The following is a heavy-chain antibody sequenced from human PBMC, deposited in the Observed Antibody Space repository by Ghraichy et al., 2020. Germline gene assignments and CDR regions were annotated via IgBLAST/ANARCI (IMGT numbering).Heavy chain of an antibody. J-gene: IGHJ4*02. V-gene: IGHV3-23*01. Sequence: GGSRRLSCAASGFTFSSYAMNWVRQAPGKGLEWVSGLSGSGDSTYYADSVKGRFTISRDNSNNTLYLQMNSLRAEDTAIYYCAKRDYDFWSGYWGFDYWGQGTLVTVSS. CDR3: AKRDYDFWSGYWGFDY. D-gene: IGHD3-3*01. CDR1: GFTFSSYA. CDR2: LSGSGDST.